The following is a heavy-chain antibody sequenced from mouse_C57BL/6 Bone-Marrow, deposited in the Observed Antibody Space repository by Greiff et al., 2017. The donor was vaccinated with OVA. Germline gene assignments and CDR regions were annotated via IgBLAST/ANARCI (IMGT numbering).Heavy chain of an antibody. Sequence: QVQLQQPGAELVMPGASVKLSCKASGYTFTSYWMHWVKQRPGQGLEWIGEIDPSDSYTNYNQKFKGKSTLTVDKSSSTAYMQLSSLTSADSAVYYCARDDVGFAYWGQGTLVTVSA. J-gene: IGHJ3*01. V-gene: IGHV1-69*01. D-gene: IGHD2-12*01. CDR2: IDPSDSYT. CDR1: GYTFTSYW. CDR3: ARDDVGFAY.